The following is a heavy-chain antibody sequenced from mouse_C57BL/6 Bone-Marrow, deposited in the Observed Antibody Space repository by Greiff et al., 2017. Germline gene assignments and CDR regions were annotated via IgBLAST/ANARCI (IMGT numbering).Heavy chain of an antibody. Sequence: VQLQQPGAELVKPGASVKLSCKASGYTFTSYWMQWVKQRPGQGLEWIGEIDPSDSYTNYNQKFKGKATLTVDTSSSTASMQLSSLTSEDSAVYYCADYYGSSYPDWYCDFWGTGTTVTVSS. CDR3: ADYYGSSYPDWYCDF. J-gene: IGHJ1*03. D-gene: IGHD1-1*01. V-gene: IGHV1-50*01. CDR2: IDPSDSYT. CDR1: GYTFTSYW.